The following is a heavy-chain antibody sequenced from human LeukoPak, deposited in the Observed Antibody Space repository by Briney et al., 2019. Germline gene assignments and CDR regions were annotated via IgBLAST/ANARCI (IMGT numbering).Heavy chain of an antibody. CDR3: ARYLRDSGYDYVWGSYPSALLRDYFDY. CDR1: GFTFSSYA. CDR2: ISGSGGST. Sequence: GGSLRLSCAASGFTFSSYAMSWVRQAPGKGLEWVSAISGSGGSTYYADSVKGRFTISRDNAKNSLYLQMNSLRAEDTAVYYCARYLRDSGYDYVWGSYPSALLRDYFDYWGQGTLVTVSS. J-gene: IGHJ4*02. V-gene: IGHV3-23*01. D-gene: IGHD3-16*02.